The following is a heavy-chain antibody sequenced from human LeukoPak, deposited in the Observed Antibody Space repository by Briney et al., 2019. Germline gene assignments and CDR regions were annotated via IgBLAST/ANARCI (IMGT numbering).Heavy chain of an antibody. CDR3: ARAVSVDTYYYDSSGYYYYFDY. Sequence: GGSLRLSCAASGFTFSSYWMSWVRQAPGKGLEWVANIKQDGSEKYYVDSVKGRFTISRDNAKNSLYLQMNSLRAEDTAVYYCARAVSVDTYYYDSSGYYYYFDYWGQGTLVTVSS. V-gene: IGHV3-7*01. D-gene: IGHD3-22*01. CDR1: GFTFSSYW. CDR2: IKQDGSEK. J-gene: IGHJ4*02.